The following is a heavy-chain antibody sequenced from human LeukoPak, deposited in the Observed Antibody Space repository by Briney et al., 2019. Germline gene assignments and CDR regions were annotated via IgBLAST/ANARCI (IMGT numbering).Heavy chain of an antibody. J-gene: IGHJ4*02. CDR1: GYSFSYYY. CDR3: AGVAGFYWNSDSFDY. V-gene: IGHV1-18*04. D-gene: IGHD1-7*01. Sequence: GASVRVSCKASGYSFSYYYMHWVRLAPGQGLEWMGGISAYNGQTNYAQKVQGRVTITTDTSTKTVYMELRSLGSDDTAVYYCAGVAGFYWNSDSFDYWGQGTQVTVSS. CDR2: ISAYNGQT.